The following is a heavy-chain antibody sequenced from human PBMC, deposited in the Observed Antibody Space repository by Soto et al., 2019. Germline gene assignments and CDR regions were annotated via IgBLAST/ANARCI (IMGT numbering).Heavy chain of an antibody. Sequence: QVQLQESGPGLVKPSETLSLTCTVSGGSISSYYWSLIRQPPGKGLEWIGYIYYIGSTNSNPSLKSRDTISVDTSKNHFSLKLSSVTAADTAVYYCAREEQQLLGLSIWGQGTLVTVSS. CDR3: AREEQQLLGLSI. CDR2: IYYIGST. J-gene: IGHJ4*02. D-gene: IGHD6-13*01. CDR1: GGSISSYY. V-gene: IGHV4-59*01.